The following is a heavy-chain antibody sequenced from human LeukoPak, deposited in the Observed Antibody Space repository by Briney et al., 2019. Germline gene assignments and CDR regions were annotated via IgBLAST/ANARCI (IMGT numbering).Heavy chain of an antibody. J-gene: IGHJ3*02. D-gene: IGHD2-21*02. CDR1: GFTVSSNY. CDR3: ARGLTDAFDI. V-gene: IGHV3-66*01. CDR2: IYSGGST. Sequence: PGGSLRLSCAASGFTVSSNYMSWVRQAPGEGLEWVSVIYSGGSTYYADSVRGRFTISRDNSKTTLYVQMNSLRAEDTAVYYCARGLTDAFDIWGQGTMVTVSS.